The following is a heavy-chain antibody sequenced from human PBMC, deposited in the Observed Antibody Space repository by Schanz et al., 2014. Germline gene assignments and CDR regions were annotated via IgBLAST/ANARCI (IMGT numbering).Heavy chain of an antibody. D-gene: IGHD6-19*01. CDR1: GFTFSNHG. CDR2: IWYDGSNE. CDR3: ARDPQWLARYYMDV. Sequence: QVQLVESGGGVVQPGRSLRLSCAASGFTFSNHGMHWVRQSPGKGLEWVALIWYDGSNEYYADSVKGRFTISRDKPKKTLYLQMNILRADDTAVYYCARDPQWLARYYMDVWGKGTTVTVSS. J-gene: IGHJ6*03. V-gene: IGHV3-33*01.